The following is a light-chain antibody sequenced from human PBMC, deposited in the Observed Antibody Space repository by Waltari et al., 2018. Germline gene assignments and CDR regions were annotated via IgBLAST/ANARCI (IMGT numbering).Light chain of an antibody. CDR2: GAY. V-gene: IGKV3-20*01. J-gene: IGKJ1*01. CDR3: QHHVRLPAT. CDR1: QSVNTY. Sequence: FVLTQSPGTLSLSPGERAPLSCRASQSVNTYLSCYQQKPGQDPRLLIYGAYTRAAGIPDRCSGSGFGTEFSLTISRREAEDFSVYYCQHHVRLPATFGQGTKVEIK.